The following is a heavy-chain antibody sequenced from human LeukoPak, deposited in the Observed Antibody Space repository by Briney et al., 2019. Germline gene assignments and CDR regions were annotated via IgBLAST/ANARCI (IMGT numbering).Heavy chain of an antibody. V-gene: IGHV3-21*01. D-gene: IGHD3-22*01. CDR1: GFTCSNYA. CDR2: ISGSSTDL. Sequence: SGGSLRRSCAASGFTCSNYAMNWVRQAPGKGLEWVSSISGSSTDLYYADSVKGRFTISRDNAKNSLYLQINSLRAEDTAIYYCARRGYYDSSGYDYWGQGTLVTVSS. J-gene: IGHJ4*02. CDR3: ARRGYYDSSGYDY.